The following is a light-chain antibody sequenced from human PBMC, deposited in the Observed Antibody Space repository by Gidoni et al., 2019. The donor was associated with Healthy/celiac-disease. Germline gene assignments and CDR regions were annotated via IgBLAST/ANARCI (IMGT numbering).Light chain of an antibody. CDR1: AFPKQY. CDR2: KDS. CDR3: QSADSSERV. V-gene: IGLV3-25*02. J-gene: IGLJ3*02. Sequence: YELPQPPSVSVSPGQTARITCSGDAFPKQYAYWYQQKPGQAPVLLIYKDSERPSGIPERFSGSSSGTTVTLTISGVQAEDEAYYYCQSADSSERVFGGGTKLTVL.